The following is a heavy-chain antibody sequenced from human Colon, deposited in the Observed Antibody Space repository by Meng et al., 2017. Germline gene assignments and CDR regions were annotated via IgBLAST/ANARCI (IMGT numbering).Heavy chain of an antibody. CDR3: ARGVDAGVDY. CDR2: MNPKSGDT. Sequence: QVHWFRFRAEVKMRGASAKVPCKTSGSTFNRLHINVVGQATGQGLEWMGWMNPKSGDTGLAQKFQGRLTLTRDTSMNTAYMELSSLTSEDTAVYYCARGVDAGVDYWGQGTLVTVSS. D-gene: IGHD7-27*01. V-gene: IGHV1-8*01. J-gene: IGHJ4*02. CDR1: GSTFNRLH.